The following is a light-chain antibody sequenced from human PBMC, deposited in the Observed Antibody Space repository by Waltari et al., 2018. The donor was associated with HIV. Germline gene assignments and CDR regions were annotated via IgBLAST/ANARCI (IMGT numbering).Light chain of an antibody. J-gene: IGLJ3*02. CDR2: ELT. V-gene: IGLV2-14*03. CDR1: SSDVMGYTY. CDR3: SSYTSSSTQV. Sequence: QSALTQPASVSGSPGQSITISCTGPSSDVMGYTYVSWYHQHPGKAPKLMIYELTNRPSGVSNRFSGSKSGNTASLTISGLQAEDEADYYCSSYTSSSTQVFGGGTKVTVL.